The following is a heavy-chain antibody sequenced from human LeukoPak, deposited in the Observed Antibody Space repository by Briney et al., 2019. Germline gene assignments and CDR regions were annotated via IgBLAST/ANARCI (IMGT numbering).Heavy chain of an antibody. D-gene: IGHD3-22*01. V-gene: IGHV3-23*01. CDR3: ARAMMVVTNLWGVFDY. CDR1: GFTFGSYA. Sequence: GGSLRLSCAASGFTFGSYAMNWVRQAPGKGLEWFSGISGGGGSTYYADSVKGRFTISRDNSKNTLYLQMNSLRAEGTAVYYCARAMMVVTNLWGVFDYWGQGTLVPVSS. CDR2: ISGGGGST. J-gene: IGHJ4*02.